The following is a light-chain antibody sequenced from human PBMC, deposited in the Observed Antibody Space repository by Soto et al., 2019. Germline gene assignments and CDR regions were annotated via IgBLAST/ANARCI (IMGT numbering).Light chain of an antibody. V-gene: IGKV4-1*01. CDR3: KQYYSPWT. Sequence: DIVMTQSPDSLAVSLGERATINCKSSQSVLYSSNNKNYLAWYQQKPGQSPKLLIYWASTRESGVPDRFSGSGSGTDLTLPISSLQAEDVAVYSCKQYYSPWTFGQGTKVEIK. J-gene: IGKJ1*01. CDR2: WAS. CDR1: QSVLYSSNNKNY.